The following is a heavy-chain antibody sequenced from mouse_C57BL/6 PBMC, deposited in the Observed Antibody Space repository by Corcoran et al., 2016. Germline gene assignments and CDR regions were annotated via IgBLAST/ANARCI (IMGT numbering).Heavy chain of an antibody. CDR2: INTYSGVP. CDR1: GYTFTTYG. J-gene: IGHJ2*01. V-gene: IGHV9-3*01. Sequence: QIQLVQSGPELKKPGETVKISCKASGYTFTTYGMSWVKQAPGKGLKWMGWINTYSGVPTYADDFKGRFAFSLETSASTAYLQINNLKNEDTATYFCARWGLLLRDFDYWGQGTTLTVSS. D-gene: IGHD1-1*01. CDR3: ARWGLLLRDFDY.